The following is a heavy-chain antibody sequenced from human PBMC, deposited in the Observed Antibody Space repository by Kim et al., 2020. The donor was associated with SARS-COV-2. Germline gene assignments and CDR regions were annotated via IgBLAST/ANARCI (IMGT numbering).Heavy chain of an antibody. Sequence: SETLSLTCTVSGGSISSSSYYWGWIRQPPGKGLEWIGSIYYSGSTYYNPSLKSRVTISVDTSKNQFSLKLSSVTAADTAVYYCARDHTIFGVVKDNWFDPWGQGTLVTVSS. V-gene: IGHV4-39*07. CDR1: GGSISSSSYY. J-gene: IGHJ5*02. D-gene: IGHD3-3*01. CDR3: ARDHTIFGVVKDNWFDP. CDR2: IYYSGST.